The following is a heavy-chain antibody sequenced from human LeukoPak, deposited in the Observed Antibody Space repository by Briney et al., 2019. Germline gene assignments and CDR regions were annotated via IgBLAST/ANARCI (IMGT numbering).Heavy chain of an antibody. J-gene: IGHJ5*02. CDR2: INHSGST. Sequence: SETLSLTCAVYGGSFSGYYWSWIRQPPGKGLEWIGDINHSGSTNYNPSLKSRVTISVDTSKNQFSLKLSSVSAADTAVYYCARGSVRYCSSTSCRNWFDPWGQGTLVTVSS. CDR3: ARGSVRYCSSTSCRNWFDP. V-gene: IGHV4-34*01. CDR1: GGSFSGYY. D-gene: IGHD2-2*01.